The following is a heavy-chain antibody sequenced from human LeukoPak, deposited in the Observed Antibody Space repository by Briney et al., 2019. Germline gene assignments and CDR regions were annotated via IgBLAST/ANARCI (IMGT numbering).Heavy chain of an antibody. CDR3: ARGADGVSSNSRGWFDP. CDR2: ISTSSSYI. J-gene: IGHJ5*02. D-gene: IGHD2-15*01. CDR1: GFIFSTYW. V-gene: IGHV3-21*01. Sequence: GGTLRLSCAASGFIFSTYWMSWVRRAPGKGLEWVSSISTSSSYIYYADSVRGRFTISRDNAKNSLYLQMNSLRAEDTAVYSCARGADGVSSNSRGWFDPWGQGTLVTVSS.